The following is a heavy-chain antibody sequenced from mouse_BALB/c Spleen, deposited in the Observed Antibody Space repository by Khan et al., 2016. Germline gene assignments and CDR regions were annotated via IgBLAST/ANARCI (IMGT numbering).Heavy chain of an antibody. CDR3: ARSDYGDKDAMDY. D-gene: IGHD1-1*01. CDR1: GYSITSDYA. Sequence: EVQLQESGPGLVKPSQSLSLTCTVTGYSITSDYAWNWIRQFPGNRLEWMGYISYSGSTSYNPSLKSRISIPRETSKNQFFLQLNSVTSEDTATYYCARSDYGDKDAMDYWGQGTSVTVSS. J-gene: IGHJ4*01. V-gene: IGHV3-2*02. CDR2: ISYSGST.